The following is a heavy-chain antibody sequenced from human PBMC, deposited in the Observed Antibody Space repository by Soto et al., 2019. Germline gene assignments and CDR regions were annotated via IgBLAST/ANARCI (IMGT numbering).Heavy chain of an antibody. Sequence: QVQLQESGPGLVQPSQTLSLTCSVSGVSITSGGFHWSWIRQYPGKGLECIGYIHYSGTTHYSPSLKGGMSISVDTPKSHFSLRLASVTSADTAVYLCARFAVRRGSCFRGMDVWGQGTTVTVSS. CDR1: GVSITSGGFH. V-gene: IGHV4-31*03. CDR2: IHYSGTT. J-gene: IGHJ6*02. CDR3: ARFAVRRGSCFRGMDV. D-gene: IGHD2-15*01.